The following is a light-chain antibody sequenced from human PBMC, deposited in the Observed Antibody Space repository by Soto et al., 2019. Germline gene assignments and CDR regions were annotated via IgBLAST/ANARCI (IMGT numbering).Light chain of an antibody. CDR1: QSINNW. J-gene: IGKJ1*01. Sequence: DIQMTQSPSTLSASIGDRVTITCRASQSINNWLAWYQQKPGKAPKLLIYDASSLESGVPSRFSGSGSGTEFTLTTSSLQPDDLATYYCQQYNLYWTFGQGTKVEIK. V-gene: IGKV1-5*01. CDR2: DAS. CDR3: QQYNLYWT.